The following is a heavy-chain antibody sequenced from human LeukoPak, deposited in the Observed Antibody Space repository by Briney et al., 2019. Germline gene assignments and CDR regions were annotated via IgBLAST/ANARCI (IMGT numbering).Heavy chain of an antibody. V-gene: IGHV5-10-1*01. CDR1: GYSFTSYW. D-gene: IGHD3-10*01. CDR3: ARHSGRYYGSGSYFGY. Sequence: GESLKISCKGSGYSFTSYWISWVRQMPGKGLEWMGRIDPSDSYTNYSPSFQGHVTISADKSISTAYLQWSSLKASDTAMYYCARHSGRYYGSGSYFGYWGQGTLVTCSS. CDR2: IDPSDSYT. J-gene: IGHJ4*02.